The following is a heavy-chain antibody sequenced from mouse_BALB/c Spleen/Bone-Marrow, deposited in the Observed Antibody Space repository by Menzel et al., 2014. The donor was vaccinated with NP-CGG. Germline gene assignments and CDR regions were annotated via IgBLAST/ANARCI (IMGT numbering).Heavy chain of an antibody. V-gene: IGHV5-6-3*01. CDR1: GFTFSNYG. Sequence: XVVEXGGGLVQPGGSLRLSCAASGFTFSNYGMSWVRQTPDKRLDFVATINTNGGDTYYPDSVKGRFTISRDNAKNTLYLQMSSLKSEDTAMYSCARGVDFVSWFAYWGXXXLVAXSX. J-gene: IGHJ3*01. D-gene: IGHD2-4*01. CDR3: ARGVDFVSWFAY. CDR2: INTNGGDT.